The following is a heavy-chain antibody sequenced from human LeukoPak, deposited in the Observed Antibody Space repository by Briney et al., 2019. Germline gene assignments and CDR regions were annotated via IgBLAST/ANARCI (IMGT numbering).Heavy chain of an antibody. CDR3: ARGRDGGNYTPLDP. CDR1: GGSFSSSSYY. J-gene: IGHJ5*02. Sequence: SETLSLTCTVSGGSFSSSSYYWSWIRQPPGKGLEWIGCVSYSGNTNYNPSLKSRVTISVDTSKNQFSLKLTSVTAADTAVYYCARGRDGGNYTPLDPWGQGTLVTVSS. D-gene: IGHD4-23*01. V-gene: IGHV4-61*01. CDR2: VSYSGNT.